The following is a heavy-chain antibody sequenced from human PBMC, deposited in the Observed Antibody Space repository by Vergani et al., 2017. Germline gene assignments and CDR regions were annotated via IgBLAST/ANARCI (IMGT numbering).Heavy chain of an antibody. Sequence: QVQLVESGGGVVQPGRSLRLSCAASGFTFSSYGMHWVRQAPGKGLEWVAVISYDGSNKYYADSVKGRFTISRDNSKNTLYLQMNSLRAEDTAVYYCAKHYYYYYYMDVWGKXP. V-gene: IGHV3-30*18. CDR3: AKHYYYYYYMDV. CDR2: ISYDGSNK. J-gene: IGHJ6*03. CDR1: GFTFSSYG.